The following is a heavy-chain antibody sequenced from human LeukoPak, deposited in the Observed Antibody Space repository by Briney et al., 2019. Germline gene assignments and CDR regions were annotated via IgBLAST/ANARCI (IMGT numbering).Heavy chain of an antibody. CDR1: GGSISSYY. J-gene: IGHJ3*02. CDR3: ARDGMVVNALDI. CDR2: IYYSGST. V-gene: IGHV4-59*01. Sequence: SETLSLTCTVSGGSISSYYWSWIRQPPGKGLEWIGYIYYSGSTNYNPSLKSRVTISVDTSKNQFSLKLSSVTAADTAVYYCARDGMVVNALDIWGQGTMVTVSS. D-gene: IGHD2-15*01.